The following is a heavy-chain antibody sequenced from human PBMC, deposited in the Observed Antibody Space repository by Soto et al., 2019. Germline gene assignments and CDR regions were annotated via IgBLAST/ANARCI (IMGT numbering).Heavy chain of an antibody. CDR3: AKPFEQWLLPYDAFDI. D-gene: IGHD6-19*01. CDR2: ISGSGGST. V-gene: IGHV3-23*01. J-gene: IGHJ3*02. Sequence: PGGSLRLSCAASGFTFSSYAMSWVRQAPGKGLEWVSAISGSGGSTYYADSVKGRFTISRDNSKNTLYLQMNGLRAEDTAVYYCAKPFEQWLLPYDAFDIWGQGTIVTGSS. CDR1: GFTFSSYA.